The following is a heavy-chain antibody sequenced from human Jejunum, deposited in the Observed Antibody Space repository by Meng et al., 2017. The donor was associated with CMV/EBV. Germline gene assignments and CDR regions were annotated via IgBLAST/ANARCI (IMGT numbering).Heavy chain of an antibody. J-gene: IGHJ3*02. CDR1: GDTFSTYT. CDR2: IIPILDRP. CDR3: ARRKDVRGDSFDI. D-gene: IGHD5-24*01. V-gene: IGHV1-69*02. Sequence: ASGDTFSTYTITGVRQAPGQGIEWMGRIIPILDRPNYAQKFQGRVTITADKSTNTAYMELSSLRSEDTAVYYCARRKDVRGDSFDIWGQGTMVTVSS.